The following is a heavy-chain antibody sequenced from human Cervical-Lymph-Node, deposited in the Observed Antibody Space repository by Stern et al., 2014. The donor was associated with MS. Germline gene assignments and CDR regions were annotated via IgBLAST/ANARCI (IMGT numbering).Heavy chain of an antibody. J-gene: IGHJ4*02. D-gene: IGHD3-10*01. Sequence: VQLVESGAEVQKPGSSVKVSCRASGGTFSSSAISWVRQAPGQGLEWMVGIIPIIGTANYAQKYQGRVTITADESTSTAYMELSSLRSEDTAIYYCALGGFGHYFEYWGQGTLVTVSS. V-gene: IGHV1-69*01. CDR2: IIPIIGTA. CDR3: ALGGFGHYFEY. CDR1: GGTFSSSA.